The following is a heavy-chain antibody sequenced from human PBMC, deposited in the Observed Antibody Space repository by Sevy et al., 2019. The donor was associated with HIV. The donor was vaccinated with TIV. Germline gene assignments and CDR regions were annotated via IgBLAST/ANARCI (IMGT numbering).Heavy chain of an antibody. CDR2: MSPKSGST. D-gene: IGHD3-3*01. J-gene: IGHJ6*02. CDR1: GDTFSTYD. V-gene: IGHV1-8*03. CDR3: ASGGSGDVWNYGYYYYGMDV. Sequence: ASVKVSCKASGDTFSTYDINWVRQAPGQGLEWMGWMSPKSGSTGFAQKFQARLTITRDTSINTANMELSSLRSEDTAVYYCASGGSGDVWNYGYYYYGMDVWGQGTTVTVSS.